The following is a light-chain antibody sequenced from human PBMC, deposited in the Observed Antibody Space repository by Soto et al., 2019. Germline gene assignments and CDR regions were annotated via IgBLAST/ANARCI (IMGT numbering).Light chain of an antibody. J-gene: IGKJ2*01. CDR2: TAS. Sequence: DIQMTQSPSSLSASVGDRVTITCRASQSIGSYLNWYQQKPGKAPNLLIYTASNLQRGVPSRFSGSESGTDFTLTISRLEPEDFVVYCCQHFGTSPPYTFGQGTKLEI. CDR3: QHFGTSPPYT. V-gene: IGKV1-39*01. CDR1: QSIGSY.